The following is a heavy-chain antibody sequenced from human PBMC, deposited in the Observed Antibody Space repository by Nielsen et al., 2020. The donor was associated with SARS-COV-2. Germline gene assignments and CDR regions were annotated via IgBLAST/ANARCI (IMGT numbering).Heavy chain of an antibody. D-gene: IGHD7-27*01. V-gene: IGHV4-61*01. Sequence: SETLSLTCTVSGGSISSSSYYWGWIRQPPGKGLEWIGYIYYSGSTNYNPSLKSRVTISVDTSKNQFSLKLSSVTAADTAVYYCARDCSCGLGSSPSYYFDYWGQGTLVTVSS. CDR3: ARDCSCGLGSSPSYYFDY. CDR1: GGSISSSSYY. J-gene: IGHJ4*02. CDR2: IYYSGST.